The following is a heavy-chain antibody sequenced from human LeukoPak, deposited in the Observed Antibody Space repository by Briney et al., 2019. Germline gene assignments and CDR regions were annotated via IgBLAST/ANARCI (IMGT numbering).Heavy chain of an antibody. Sequence: SETLSLTCTVSGGSISSYYWSWIRQHPGKGLEWIGYIYYSGSTYYNPSLKSRVTISVDTSKNQFSLKLSSVTAADTAVYYCARGMSSMVRGVTFWFDPWGQGTLVTVSS. V-gene: IGHV4-59*06. CDR3: ARGMSSMVRGVTFWFDP. CDR2: IYYSGST. J-gene: IGHJ5*02. D-gene: IGHD3-10*01. CDR1: GGSISSYY.